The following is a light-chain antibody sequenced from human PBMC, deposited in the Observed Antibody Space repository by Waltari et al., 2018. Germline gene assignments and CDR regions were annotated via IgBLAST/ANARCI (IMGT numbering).Light chain of an antibody. CDR1: GSDIGGSNL. Sequence: QSALTQPPSVSASPGHSITISCTRSGSDIGGSNLVSWYPPHPGKAPTLMIYEVTKRPSGVSIRFSGSKSGNTAALTISGLQAEDEGDYFCCSHAGSETYVVFGGGTKLTVL. CDR2: EVT. V-gene: IGLV2-23*02. J-gene: IGLJ2*01. CDR3: CSHAGSETYVV.